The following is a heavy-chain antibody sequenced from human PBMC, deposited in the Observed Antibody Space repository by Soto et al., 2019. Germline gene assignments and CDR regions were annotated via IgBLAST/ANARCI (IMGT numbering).Heavy chain of an antibody. Sequence: PGGSLRLSCAASGFTFGNAWMNWVRQAPGKGLEWVGRIKRKADGGTTDYAAPVKGRFTISRDDSKNTLYLQMNSLKTEDTAVYYCATGWMATDPRDFDYWGQGALVTVSS. CDR3: ATGWMATDPRDFDY. V-gene: IGHV3-15*07. CDR1: GFTFGNAW. CDR2: IKRKADGGTT. J-gene: IGHJ4*02. D-gene: IGHD5-12*01.